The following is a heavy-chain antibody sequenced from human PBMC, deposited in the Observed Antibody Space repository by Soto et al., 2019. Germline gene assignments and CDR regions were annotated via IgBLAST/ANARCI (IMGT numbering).Heavy chain of an antibody. CDR3: ARGRYCLTGRCFPNWFDS. D-gene: IGHD7-27*01. V-gene: IGHV4-30-4*01. CDR1: GDSISNLDYF. Sequence: SETLSLTCSVSGDSISNLDYFWAWVRQPPGQALEYIGYIYKSATTYYNPSFESRVAISVDTSKSQFSLNVTSVTAADTAVYFCARGRYCLTGRCFPNWFDSWGQGALVTVSS. CDR2: IYKSATT. J-gene: IGHJ5*01.